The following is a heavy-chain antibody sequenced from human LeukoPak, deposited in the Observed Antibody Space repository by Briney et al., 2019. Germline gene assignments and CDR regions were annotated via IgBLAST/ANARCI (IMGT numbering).Heavy chain of an antibody. D-gene: IGHD3-3*01. CDR2: INPNSGGT. CDR3: ARDDFWSGYYTH. J-gene: IGHJ4*02. Sequence: ASVKVSCKASGYTFTGYYMHWVRQAPGQGHEWMGWINPNSGGTNYAQKFQGRVTMTRDTSISTAYMELSRLRSDDTAVYYCARDDFWSGYYTHWGQGTLVTVSS. CDR1: GYTFTGYY. V-gene: IGHV1-2*02.